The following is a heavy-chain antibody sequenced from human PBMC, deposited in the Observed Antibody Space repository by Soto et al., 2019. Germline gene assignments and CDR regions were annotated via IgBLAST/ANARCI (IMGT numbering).Heavy chain of an antibody. D-gene: IGHD3-22*01. CDR3: ARHYYYDSSYYYPTNTHLPHDY. J-gene: IGHJ4*02. CDR2: IYPGDSDI. Sequence: GESLKISCKGSGYSFTSYWIAWVRQVPGKGLELMGVIYPGDSDIRYSPSFQGQVTISADKSISTAYLQWSSLKASDSAMYFCARHYYYDSSYYYPTNTHLPHDYWGQRTLVTVSS. CDR1: GYSFTSYW. V-gene: IGHV5-51*01.